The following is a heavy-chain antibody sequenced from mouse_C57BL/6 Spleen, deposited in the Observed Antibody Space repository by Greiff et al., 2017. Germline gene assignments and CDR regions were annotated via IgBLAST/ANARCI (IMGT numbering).Heavy chain of an antibody. Sequence: QVQLQQPGAELVRPGSSVKLSCKASGYTFTSYWMDWVKQRPGQGLEWIGNIYPSDSETHYNQKFKDKATLTVDKSTSTAYMQLSSLTSEVSAVYYCARRIFYFDYWSQGTTLTVSS. CDR2: IYPSDSET. CDR1: GYTFTSYW. CDR3: ARRIFYFDY. V-gene: IGHV1-61*01. J-gene: IGHJ2*01.